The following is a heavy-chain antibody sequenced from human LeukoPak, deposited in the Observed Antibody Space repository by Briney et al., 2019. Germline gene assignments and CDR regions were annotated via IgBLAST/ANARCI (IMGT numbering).Heavy chain of an antibody. CDR3: ARARSGSSNWFDP. CDR2: IYYSGST. V-gene: IGHV4-31*03. CDR1: GGSISSGGYY. J-gene: IGHJ5*02. Sequence: SETLSLTCTVSGGSISSGGYYWSWIRQHPGKGLEWIGYIYYSGSTYYNPSLKSRVTISVDTSKNQFSPKLSSVTAADTAVYYCARARSGSSNWFDPWGQGTLVTVSS. D-gene: IGHD3-10*01.